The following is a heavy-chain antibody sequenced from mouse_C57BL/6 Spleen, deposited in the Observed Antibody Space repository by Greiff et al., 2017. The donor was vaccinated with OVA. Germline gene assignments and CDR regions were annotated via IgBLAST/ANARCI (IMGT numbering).Heavy chain of an antibody. J-gene: IGHJ1*03. Sequence: VQLQQSGPELVKPGASVQISCKASGYAFSSSWMNWVKQRPGKGLEWVGRIYPGDGDTNYNGKFKGKATLTADKSSSTAYMQLSSLTSEDSAVYFCARYYYGSSYGYFDVWGTGTTVTVSS. V-gene: IGHV1-82*01. CDR1: GYAFSSSW. D-gene: IGHD1-1*01. CDR2: IYPGDGDT. CDR3: ARYYYGSSYGYFDV.